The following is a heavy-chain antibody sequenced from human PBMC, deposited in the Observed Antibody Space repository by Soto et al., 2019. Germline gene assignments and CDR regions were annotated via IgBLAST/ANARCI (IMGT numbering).Heavy chain of an antibody. CDR3: ARIADCSNTRCSFHSRFHIRGYYYYYGLDV. CDR2: TSAYNGNS. Sequence: GASVKVSFKASGGTFSSSTISSVRQSPGQGLEWVGWTSAYNGNSNHSQKYHGRGTMHTDTPPSTAYMEMSSLRSDDTAVYYCARIADCSNTRCSFHSRFHIRGYYYYYGLDVWGQGTMVTVSS. J-gene: IGHJ6*02. D-gene: IGHD2-2*01. CDR1: GGTFSSST. V-gene: IGHV1-18*01.